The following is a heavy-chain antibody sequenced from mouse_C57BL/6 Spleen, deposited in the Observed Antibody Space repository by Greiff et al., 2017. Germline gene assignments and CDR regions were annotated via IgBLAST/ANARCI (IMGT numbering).Heavy chain of an antibody. CDR3: AGSQFYGSSSGYIDD. CDR2: IYPSDSET. Sequence: VQLQQPGAELVRPGSSVKLSCKASGYTFTSYWMDWVKQRPGQGLEWIGNIYPSDSETHYNQKFKDKATLTVDKSSSTAYMQLSSLTSEDSAVYYCAGSQFYGSSSGYIDDWGTGTTVTVSS. CDR1: GYTFTSYW. J-gene: IGHJ1*03. V-gene: IGHV1-61*01. D-gene: IGHD1-1*01.